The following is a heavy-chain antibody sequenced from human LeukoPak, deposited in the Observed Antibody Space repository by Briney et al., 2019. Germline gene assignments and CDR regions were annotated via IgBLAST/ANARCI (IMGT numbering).Heavy chain of an antibody. Sequence: PGGSLRLSCAASGFTFSSYSMNWVRQAPGKGLEWVSSISSSSSYIYYADSVKGRFTISRDNAKNSLYLQMNSLRAEDTAVYYCAKDSSSWSPGYYGMDVWGQGTTVTVSS. V-gene: IGHV3-21*01. D-gene: IGHD6-13*01. J-gene: IGHJ6*02. CDR3: AKDSSSWSPGYYGMDV. CDR2: ISSSSSYI. CDR1: GFTFSSYS.